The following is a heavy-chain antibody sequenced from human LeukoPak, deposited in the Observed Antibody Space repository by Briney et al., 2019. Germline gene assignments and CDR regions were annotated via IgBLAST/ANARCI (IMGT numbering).Heavy chain of an antibody. Sequence: SETLSLTCTVSGGSISSGGSYWSWIRQHPGKGLEWIGYIYYSGSTYYNPSLKSRVTISVDTSKNQFSLKLSSVTAADTAVYYCARIDPPYYYYGMDVWGQGTTVTVSS. CDR3: ARIDPPYYYYGMDV. J-gene: IGHJ6*02. CDR2: IYYSGST. CDR1: GGSISSGGSY. V-gene: IGHV4-31*03.